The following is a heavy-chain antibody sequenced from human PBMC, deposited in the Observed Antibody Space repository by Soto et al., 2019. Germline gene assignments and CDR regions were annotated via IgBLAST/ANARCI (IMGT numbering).Heavy chain of an antibody. V-gene: IGHV1-69*02. CDR3: ARGKRVTTFDFFDL. J-gene: IGHJ4*02. CDR2: IIPTLDIA. CDR1: GGTFSTYT. D-gene: IGHD4-4*01. Sequence: SVKVSCKASGGTFSTYTINWVRQAPGQGLEWMGRIIPTLDIANYAQKFQGRVTITADKSTSTTYMELSSLRSEDTAVYYCARGKRVTTFDFFDLRAQGTPDPGSA.